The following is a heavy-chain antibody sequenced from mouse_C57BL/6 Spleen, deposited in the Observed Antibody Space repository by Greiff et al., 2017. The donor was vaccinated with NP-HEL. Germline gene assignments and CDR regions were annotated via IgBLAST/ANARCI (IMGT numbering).Heavy chain of an antibody. CDR3: ARGSSHDHLYRAY. V-gene: IGHV1-69*01. CDR2: IDPGGSYT. CDR1: GYTFTSYW. D-gene: IGHD2-12*01. Sequence: VQLQQSGAELVMPGASVKLSCKASGYTFTSYWMPWVKQRPGHGLEWIGEIDPGGSYTNYNHKFKGKSTLTVDKSSNTAYMQLSSLTSEDAAVYYCARGSSHDHLYRAYWGQGTPVTVSA. J-gene: IGHJ3*01.